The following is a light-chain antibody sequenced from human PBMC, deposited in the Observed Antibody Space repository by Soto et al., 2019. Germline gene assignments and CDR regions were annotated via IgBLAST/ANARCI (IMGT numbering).Light chain of an antibody. V-gene: IGLV2-11*01. CDR3: CSLTTSHTYV. Sequence: QSVLTQPRSVSGSPGQSVTISCTGTSSDVGVYNYVSWYQQHPGKAPKLMIYHVTYRPSGVSNRYSGSKSGNSASLTISGLQADDEADYYCCSLTTSHTYVFGSGTKLTVL. J-gene: IGLJ1*01. CDR1: SSDVGVYNY. CDR2: HVT.